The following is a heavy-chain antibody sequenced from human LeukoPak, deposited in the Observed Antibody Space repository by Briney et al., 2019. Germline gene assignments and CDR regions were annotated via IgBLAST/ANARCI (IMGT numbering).Heavy chain of an antibody. V-gene: IGHV1-69*13. J-gene: IGHJ4*02. Sequence: SVKVSCKASGGTFSSYAISWVRQAPGQGLEWMGGIIPIFGTANYAQKFQGRVTITADESTSTAYMELSSLRSEDTAMYYCARVGYYYDSSGYLLDYWGQGTLVTVSS. CDR3: ARVGYYYDSSGYLLDY. CDR1: GGTFSSYA. CDR2: IIPIFGTA. D-gene: IGHD3-22*01.